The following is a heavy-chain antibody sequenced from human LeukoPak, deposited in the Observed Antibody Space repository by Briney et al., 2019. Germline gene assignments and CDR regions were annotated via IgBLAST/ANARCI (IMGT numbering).Heavy chain of an antibody. J-gene: IGHJ4*02. CDR3: ARSSCPGGSCYDNRGYFDH. CDR2: VYTSGST. CDR1: GVSISSGTYY. V-gene: IGHV4-61*02. D-gene: IGHD2-15*01. Sequence: SETLSLTCTVSGVSISSGTYYWPWVRQPAGKGLEWIGRVYTSGSTNYHPSLKSRVTISVDTSKNQFSLKLTSVTAADTALYYCARSSCPGGSCYDNRGYFDHWGQGTLVTVSS.